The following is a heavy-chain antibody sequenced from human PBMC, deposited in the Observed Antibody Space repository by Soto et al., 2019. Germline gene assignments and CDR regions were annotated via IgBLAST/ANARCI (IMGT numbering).Heavy chain of an antibody. J-gene: IGHJ4*02. CDR3: ARVERGYSYGADY. V-gene: IGHV4-59*01. Sequence: PSETLSLTCTVSGGSISSYYWSWIRQPPGKGLEWIGYIYYSGSTNYNPSLKSRVTISVDTSKNQFSLKLSSVTAADTAVYYCARVERGYSYGADYWGQGTLVTVSS. D-gene: IGHD5-18*01. CDR1: GGSISSYY. CDR2: IYYSGST.